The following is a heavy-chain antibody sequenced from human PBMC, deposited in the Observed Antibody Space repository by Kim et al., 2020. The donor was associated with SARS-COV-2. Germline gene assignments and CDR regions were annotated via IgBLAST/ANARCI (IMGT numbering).Heavy chain of an antibody. Sequence: SETLSLTCAVYGGSFSDYTWTWIRQPPGKGLEWIGEINHSGSTNHSPSLKSRITISVDTSKSQFSLRLKSMTATDAAVYYCARGRAGVVPSPVLGLGPYFHYYAMDVWGRGTPVAASS. J-gene: IGHJ6*02. CDR1: GGSFSDYT. V-gene: IGHV4-34*01. CDR3: ARGRAGVVPSPVLGLGPYFHYYAMDV. CDR2: INHSGST. D-gene: IGHD2-8*02.